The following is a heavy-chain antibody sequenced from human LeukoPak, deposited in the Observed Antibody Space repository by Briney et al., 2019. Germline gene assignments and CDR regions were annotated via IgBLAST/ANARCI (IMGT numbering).Heavy chain of an antibody. Sequence: PGGSLRLSCAASGFTFSSYAMHWVRQAPGKGLEWVAVISYDGSTKYYADSVKGRFTISRDNSKKTLYLQMNSLRADDTAVYYCAKAAVLEWLLSRSAFDIWGQGTLVTVSS. J-gene: IGHJ3*02. V-gene: IGHV3-30*18. CDR1: GFTFSSYA. CDR2: ISYDGSTK. D-gene: IGHD3-3*02. CDR3: AKAAVLEWLLSRSAFDI.